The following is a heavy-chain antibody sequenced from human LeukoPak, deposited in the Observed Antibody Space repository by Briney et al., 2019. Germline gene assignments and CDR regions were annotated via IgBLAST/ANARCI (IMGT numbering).Heavy chain of an antibody. Sequence: SETLSLTCTVSGGSISSYYWSWIRQPPGKGLEWIGYIYHSGSTDYNPYLKSRVTISVDTSKNQFSLRLSSVTAADTAVYYCARGGGGIAASPWGQGTMVTVFS. CDR2: IYHSGST. J-gene: IGHJ3*01. V-gene: IGHV4-59*01. D-gene: IGHD6-13*01. CDR3: ARGGGGIAASP. CDR1: GGSISSYY.